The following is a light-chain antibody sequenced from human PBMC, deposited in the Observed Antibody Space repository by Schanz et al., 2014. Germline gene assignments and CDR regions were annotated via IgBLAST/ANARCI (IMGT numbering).Light chain of an antibody. Sequence: QSVLTQPPSASGTPGQRVTISCSGSNSNIGRNVVNWYQQFPGTAPKLLIHNSDQRPSGVPDRFSGSKSGTSASLAISGLQYEDEADYFCAAWDDSLNGLVFGGGTKVTVL. CDR3: AAWDDSLNGLV. CDR2: NSD. J-gene: IGLJ2*01. V-gene: IGLV1-44*01. CDR1: NSNIGRNV.